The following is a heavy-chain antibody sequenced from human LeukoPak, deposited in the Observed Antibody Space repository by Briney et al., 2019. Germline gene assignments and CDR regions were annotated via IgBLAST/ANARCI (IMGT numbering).Heavy chain of an antibody. J-gene: IGHJ6*03. V-gene: IGHV3-7*01. CDR3: ARKGYYMDV. CDR2: IKQDGSEK. Sequence: PGGSLRLSCAASGFTSSSYWMSRVRQAPGKGLEWVANIKQDGSEKYYVDSVKGRFTISTDNAKNSLYLQMNSLRSEATAVYYCARKGYYMDVWGKGTTVTVSS. CDR1: GFTSSSYW.